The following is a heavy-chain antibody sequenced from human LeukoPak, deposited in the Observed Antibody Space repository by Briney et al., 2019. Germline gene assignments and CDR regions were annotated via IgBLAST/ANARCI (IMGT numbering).Heavy chain of an antibody. CDR1: GFTFSSYW. J-gene: IGHJ4*02. CDR2: INSDGSST. V-gene: IGHV3-74*01. Sequence: GGSLRLSCAASGFTFSSYWMHWVRQAPGKGLVWVSRINSDGSSTSYADSVKGRFAISRDNAKNTLYLQMNSLRAEDTAVYYCARGGDTYYYGSGSYYYPDYWGQGTLVTVSS. CDR3: ARGGDTYYYGSGSYYYPDY. D-gene: IGHD3-10*01.